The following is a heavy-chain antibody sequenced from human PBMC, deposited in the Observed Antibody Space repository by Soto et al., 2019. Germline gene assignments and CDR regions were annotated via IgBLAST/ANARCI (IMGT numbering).Heavy chain of an antibody. CDR2: MNPNRGNT. CDR1: GYTFTSYD. D-gene: IGHD3-16*01. Sequence: QVQLVQSGAEVKKPGASVKVSCKASGYTFTSYDINWVRQATGQGLEWMGWMNPNRGNTGFAQKFEGRVTMTRNSSISTAYMELSRLRYEYMAVYYCARERGRGGANYWGQGTLVTVSS. CDR3: ARERGRGGANY. J-gene: IGHJ4*02. V-gene: IGHV1-8*01.